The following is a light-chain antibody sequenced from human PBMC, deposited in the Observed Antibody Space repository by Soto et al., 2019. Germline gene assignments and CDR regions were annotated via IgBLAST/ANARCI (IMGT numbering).Light chain of an antibody. V-gene: IGKV1-5*01. CDR1: QSISGS. CDR3: QQYNSYWT. J-gene: IGKJ1*01. CDR2: DVS. Sequence: DIQMTQSPSTLSASVGDRVTITCRASQSISGSLAWYQQKPGKAPNLLIYDVSSLESGVPSRFSCSGSGTEFTLTISSLQPDDFATYYCQQYNSYWTFGPGTKVDIK.